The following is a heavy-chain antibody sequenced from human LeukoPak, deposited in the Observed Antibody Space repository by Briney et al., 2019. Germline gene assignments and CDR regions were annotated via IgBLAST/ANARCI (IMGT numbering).Heavy chain of an antibody. CDR3: AKGRGSSSYYHFDY. CDR2: IIGSGGST. Sequence: GGSLRLSCAASGFTFSNYAMSWVRQAPGKGLEWISTIIGSGGSTYYAVSVRGRFTISRDNSKNTLYLQMNSLRAEDTALYYCAKGRGSSSYYHFDYWGQGTLVTVSS. D-gene: IGHD6-13*01. CDR1: GFTFSNYA. V-gene: IGHV3-23*01. J-gene: IGHJ4*02.